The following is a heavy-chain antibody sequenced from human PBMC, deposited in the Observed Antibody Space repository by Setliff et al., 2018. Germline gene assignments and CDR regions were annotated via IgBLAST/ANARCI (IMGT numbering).Heavy chain of an antibody. Sequence: TLSLTCTVSGGSISSGDYYWSWIRQPPGKGLEWIGYIYSSGSTYYNPSLKSRVSISVDTSKNQFSLKLSSVTAADTAVYYCARESRYYYDNLGALDYWGQGTLVTVSS. J-gene: IGHJ4*02. D-gene: IGHD3-22*01. CDR3: ARESRYYYDNLGALDY. V-gene: IGHV4-30-4*08. CDR1: GGSISSGDYY. CDR2: IYSSGST.